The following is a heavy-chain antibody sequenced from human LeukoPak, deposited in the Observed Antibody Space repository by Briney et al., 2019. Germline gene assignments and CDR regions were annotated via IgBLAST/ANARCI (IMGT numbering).Heavy chain of an antibody. CDR3: ARGSYYYDSSGYHYYFDY. CDR1: GYTFTSYG. J-gene: IGHJ4*02. CDR2: ISAYNGNT. D-gene: IGHD3-22*01. Sequence: GASVKVSCKASGYTFTSYGISWVRQAPGQGLEWMGWISAYNGNTNYAQKLQGRVTMTTDTSTSTAYMELRSLRSDDTAVYYCARGSYYYDSSGYHYYFDYWGQGTLVTVSS. V-gene: IGHV1-18*01.